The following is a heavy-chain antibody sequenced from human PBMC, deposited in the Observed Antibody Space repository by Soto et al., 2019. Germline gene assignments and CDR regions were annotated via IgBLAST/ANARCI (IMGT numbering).Heavy chain of an antibody. Sequence: ASVKVSCKTSGYTFNIYGINWVRQAPGQGLEWMGWIKPHNGNTKYAQTLQDRLIMTTDTATSTAYMELRSLRSDDTAVYYCARDCSSTSCYPYYYYGMDVWGQGTTVTVSS. CDR3: ARDCSSTSCYPYYYYGMDV. CDR2: IKPHNGNT. V-gene: IGHV1-18*01. CDR1: GYTFNIYG. J-gene: IGHJ6*02. D-gene: IGHD2-2*01.